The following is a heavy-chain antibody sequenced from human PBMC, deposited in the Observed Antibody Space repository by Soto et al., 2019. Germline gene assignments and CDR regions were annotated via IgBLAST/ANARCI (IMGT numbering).Heavy chain of an antibody. V-gene: IGHV3-30*18. CDR1: GFTFSDYG. Sequence: QVLLVESGGGVVQPGRSLRLSCVASGFTFSDYGLHWVRQAPGKGLEWVAFLSHHSYKKYYAVSVKGRFTVSRDNSKNTLYLQMNSLRTEDSAVYYCAKDWVGGSNRYYLEYWGQGTPVTVSS. CDR2: LSHHSYKK. CDR3: AKDWVGGSNRYYLEY. D-gene: IGHD1-26*01. J-gene: IGHJ4*02.